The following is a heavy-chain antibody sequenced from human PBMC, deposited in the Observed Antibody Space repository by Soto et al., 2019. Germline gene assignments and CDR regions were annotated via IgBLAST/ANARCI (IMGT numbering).Heavy chain of an antibody. CDR1: GFTFSSYA. Sequence: HPGGSLRLSCAASGFTFSSYAMHWVRQAPGKGLEWVAVISYDGSNKYYADSVKGRFTISRDNSKNTLYLQMNSLRAEDTAVYYCARDHVLYSSGWHPFDYWGQGTLVTVSS. CDR2: ISYDGSNK. D-gene: IGHD6-19*01. V-gene: IGHV3-30-3*01. J-gene: IGHJ4*02. CDR3: ARDHVLYSSGWHPFDY.